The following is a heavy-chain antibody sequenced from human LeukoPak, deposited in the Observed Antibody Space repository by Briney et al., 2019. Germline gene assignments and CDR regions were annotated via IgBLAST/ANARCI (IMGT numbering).Heavy chain of an antibody. J-gene: IGHJ4*02. V-gene: IGHV3-23*01. CDR2: ISGSDGST. CDR3: AKAGDYCYFDY. CDR1: GFTFSYYA. D-gene: IGHD4-17*01. Sequence: GGSLRLSCAASGFTFSYYAVNWVRQAPGKGLEWVSAISGSDGSTYYADSVKGRFTISRDNSKNTLYLQMNSLRAEDTAVYYCAKAGDYCYFDYWGQGTLVTVSS.